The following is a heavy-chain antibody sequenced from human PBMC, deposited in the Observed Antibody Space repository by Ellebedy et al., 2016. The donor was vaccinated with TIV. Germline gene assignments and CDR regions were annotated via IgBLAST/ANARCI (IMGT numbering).Heavy chain of an antibody. V-gene: IGHV1-2*04. CDR2: INPNSGGT. J-gene: IGHJ3*02. CDR1: GYTFTGYY. D-gene: IGHD2-15*01. Sequence: AASVKVSCKASGYTFTGYYMHWVRQAPGQGLEWMGWINPNSGGTNYAQKFQGWVTMTRDTSISTAYMELSRLRSDDTAVYYCAREAHCSGGSCYGTSAFDIWGQGTMVTVSS. CDR3: AREAHCSGGSCYGTSAFDI.